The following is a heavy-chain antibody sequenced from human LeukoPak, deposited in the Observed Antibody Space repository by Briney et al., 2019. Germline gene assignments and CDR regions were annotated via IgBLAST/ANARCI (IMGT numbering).Heavy chain of an antibody. J-gene: IGHJ3*02. D-gene: IGHD3-10*01. CDR3: ARPYYGSGSYSVHYAFDI. CDR2: IYHSGST. Sequence: SETLSLTCAVSGYSISSGYYWGWIRQPPGKGLEWIGSIYHSGSTYYNPSLKSRVTISVDTSKNQFSLKMSSVTAADTAVYYCARPYYGSGSYSVHYAFDIWGQGTMVTVSS. V-gene: IGHV4-38-2*01. CDR1: GYSISSGYY.